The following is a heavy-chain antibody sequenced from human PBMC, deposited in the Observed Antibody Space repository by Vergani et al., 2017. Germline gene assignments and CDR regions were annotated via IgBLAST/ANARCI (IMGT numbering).Heavy chain of an antibody. V-gene: IGHV3-33*01. CDR2: IGYDGRIK. D-gene: IGHD5-24*01. J-gene: IGHJ4*02. CDR1: GFSFNTYG. CDR3: ARETRDTPSSLDY. Sequence: QVQLVETGGGVVQPGGSLRLYCATSGFSFNTYGAHWVRQAPGKGLEWVAFIGYDGRIKYNVDSVKGRFTISRDTSKNTLYLQMNSLRGDDTAVYYCARETRDTPSSLDYWGQGTLVTVSS.